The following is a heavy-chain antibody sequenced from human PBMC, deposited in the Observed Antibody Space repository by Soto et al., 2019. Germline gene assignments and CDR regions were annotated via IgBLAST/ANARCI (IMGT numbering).Heavy chain of an antibody. Sequence: GASVKVSCKASGYTFTSYGISWVRQAPGQGLEWMGWISAYNGNTNYAQKLQGRVTMTTDTSTSTAYMELRSLRSDDTAVYYCARDKSGEYYYDRSGNGYWFDPWGQGTLVTVS. CDR2: ISAYNGNT. CDR1: GYTFTSYG. CDR3: ARDKSGEYYYDRSGNGYWFDP. J-gene: IGHJ5*02. D-gene: IGHD3-22*01. V-gene: IGHV1-18*01.